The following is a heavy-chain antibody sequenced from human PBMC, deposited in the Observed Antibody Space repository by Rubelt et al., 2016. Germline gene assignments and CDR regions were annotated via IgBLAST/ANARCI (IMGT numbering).Heavy chain of an antibody. CDR3: ARGLGLGYSSSWFNWFDP. CDR1: GYTFTSYA. V-gene: IGHV1-3*01. CDR2: INAGNGNT. J-gene: IGHJ5*02. Sequence: QVQLVQSGAEVKKPGASVKVSCKASGYTFTSYAMHWVRQAPGQRLEWMGWINAGNGNTKYSQKFQGRVTITRETSGSTAYMELSSLRSEDTAVYYCARGLGLGYSSSWFNWFDPWGQGTLVTVSS. D-gene: IGHD6-13*01.